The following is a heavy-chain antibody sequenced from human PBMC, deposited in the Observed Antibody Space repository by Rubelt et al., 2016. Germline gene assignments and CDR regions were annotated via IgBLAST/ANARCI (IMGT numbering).Heavy chain of an antibody. CDR1: GGSISSSSYY. D-gene: IGHD1-26*01. V-gene: IGHV4-39*07. CDR3: ARTWEHIDY. CDR2: IYYSGST. Sequence: QLQLQESGPGLVKPSETLSLTCTVSGGSISSSSYYLGWIRQPPGKGLEWIGSIYYSGSTYYNPSLKGRVTISVDTSKNQFALKLSSVTAADTAVYYCARTWEHIDYWGQGTLVTVSS. J-gene: IGHJ4*02.